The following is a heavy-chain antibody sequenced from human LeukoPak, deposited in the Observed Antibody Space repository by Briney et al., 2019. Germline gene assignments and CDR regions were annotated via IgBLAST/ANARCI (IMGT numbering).Heavy chain of an antibody. CDR3: ATGSGYPPDY. V-gene: IGHV4-59*01. CDR1: GGSISSYY. J-gene: IGHJ4*02. Sequence: SETLSLTCTVSGGSISSYYWSWIRQPPGKGLEWIGYIYNSGSTNYNPSLRGRVTISVDTSKNQFSLSLSSVTAADTAVYYCATGSGYPPDYWGQGTLVTVSS. CDR2: IYNSGST. D-gene: IGHD3-3*01.